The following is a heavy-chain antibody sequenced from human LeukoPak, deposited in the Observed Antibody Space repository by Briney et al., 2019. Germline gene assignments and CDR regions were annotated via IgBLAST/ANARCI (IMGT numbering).Heavy chain of an antibody. D-gene: IGHD4-17*01. V-gene: IGHV3-23*01. Sequence: GGSLRLSCKASGFIFSNYAMSWVRQAPGKGLEWVSIITGSGGDSYYTDSVKGRFTLSRDNSKNTLFLQMNSLRAEDTAVYFCAKNGVPVRLWGQGALVTVSS. CDR1: GFIFSNYA. CDR3: AKNGVPVRL. J-gene: IGHJ4*02. CDR2: ITGSGGDS.